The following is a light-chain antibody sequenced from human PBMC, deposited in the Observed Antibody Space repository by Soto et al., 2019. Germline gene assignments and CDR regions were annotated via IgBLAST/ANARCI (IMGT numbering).Light chain of an antibody. CDR1: QSVSTKN. V-gene: IGKV3-20*01. J-gene: IGKJ2*01. CDR2: GAC. Sequence: EIVLTQSPATLSLAPGDRANLSCRASQSVSTKNLAWYQQKPGQAPRHLIFGACSRATGISDRFSGSGSGTDFSLTISRLEPEDFAVYYCQQLGSSPPYTFGQGTKVEIK. CDR3: QQLGSSPPYT.